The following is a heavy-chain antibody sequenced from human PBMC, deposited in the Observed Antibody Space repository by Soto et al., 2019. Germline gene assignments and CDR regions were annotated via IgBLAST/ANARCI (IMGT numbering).Heavy chain of an antibody. D-gene: IGHD3-22*01. CDR3: AVDYYDSSGYYYQAEYFQH. CDR2: IIPIFGTA. Sequence: ASVKVSCKASGGTFSSYAISWVRQAPGQGLEWMGGIIPIFGTANYAQKFQGRVTITADESTSTAYMELSSLRSEDTAVYYCAVDYYDSSGYYYQAEYFQHWGQGTLVTVSS. CDR1: GGTFSSYA. J-gene: IGHJ1*01. V-gene: IGHV1-69*13.